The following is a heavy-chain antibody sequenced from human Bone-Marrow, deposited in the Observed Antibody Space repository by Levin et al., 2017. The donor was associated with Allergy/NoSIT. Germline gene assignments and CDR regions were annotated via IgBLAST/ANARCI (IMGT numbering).Heavy chain of an antibody. Sequence: GGSLRLSCAASGFTVSSNYMSWVRQAPGKGLEWVSVIYSGGSTYYADSVKGRFTISRDNSKNTLYLQMNSLRAEDTAVYYCARDSGIAAAGTSNFDPWGQGTLVTVSS. J-gene: IGHJ5*02. D-gene: IGHD6-13*01. CDR2: IYSGGST. CDR3: ARDSGIAAAGTSNFDP. CDR1: GFTVSSNY. V-gene: IGHV3-66*01.